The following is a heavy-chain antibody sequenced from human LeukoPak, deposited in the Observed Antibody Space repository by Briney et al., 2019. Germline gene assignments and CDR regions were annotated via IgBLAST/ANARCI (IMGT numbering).Heavy chain of an antibody. V-gene: IGHV3-13*01. Sequence: PGGALRLSCAASGWTFSSYDMHWVRQAPGKGLEWVSAICTAGDTYYPGSVKGRFTISRENAKNSLYLQMNSLRAGDTAVYYCAKQHTYYYGSGLGDYWGQGTLVTVSS. J-gene: IGHJ4*02. D-gene: IGHD3-10*01. CDR1: GWTFSSYD. CDR3: AKQHTYYYGSGLGDY. CDR2: ICTAGDT.